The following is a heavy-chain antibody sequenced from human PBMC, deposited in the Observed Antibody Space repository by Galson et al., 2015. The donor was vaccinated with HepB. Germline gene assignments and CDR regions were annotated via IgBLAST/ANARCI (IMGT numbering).Heavy chain of an antibody. CDR3: ARMPNPYSSGWSDFDY. CDR2: MNPNSGNT. CDR1: GYTFTSYD. D-gene: IGHD6-19*01. J-gene: IGHJ4*02. Sequence: SVKVSCKASGYTFTSYDINWVRQATGQGLEWMGWMNPNSGNTGYAQKFQGRVTMTRNTSISTAYMELSSLRSEDTAVYYCARMPNPYSSGWSDFDYWGQGTLVTVSS. V-gene: IGHV1-8*01.